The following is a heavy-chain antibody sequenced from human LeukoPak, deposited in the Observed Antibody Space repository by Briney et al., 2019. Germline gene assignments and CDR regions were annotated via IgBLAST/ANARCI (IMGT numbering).Heavy chain of an antibody. D-gene: IGHD3-10*01. Sequence: GGSLRLSCAASGFTFSSYAMHWVRQAPGKGLEWVAVISYDGSNKYYADSAKGRFTISRDNSKNTLYLQMNSVRAEDTAVYYCARDDQSVTMGRGQVNYYYYGMDVWGQGTTVTVSS. J-gene: IGHJ6*02. CDR1: GFTFSSYA. CDR2: ISYDGSNK. CDR3: ARDDQSVTMGRGQVNYYYYGMDV. V-gene: IGHV3-30-3*01.